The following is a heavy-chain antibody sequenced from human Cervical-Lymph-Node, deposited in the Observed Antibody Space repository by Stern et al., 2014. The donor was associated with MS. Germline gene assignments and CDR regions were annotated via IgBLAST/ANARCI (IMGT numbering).Heavy chain of an antibody. CDR2: IFSTDEK. CDR3: ARSYSGTYLDWFDP. Sequence: ESGPVLVKPTETLTLTCSVSGLSLSNPRVGVSWIRQPPGKALEWLGHIFSTDEKSYSTSLESRLTISRGTSKSQVVLTMTNMDPVDTATYYCARSYSGTYLDWFDPWGQGTLVTVSS. V-gene: IGHV2-26*01. CDR1: GLSLSNPRVG. D-gene: IGHD1-26*01. J-gene: IGHJ5*02.